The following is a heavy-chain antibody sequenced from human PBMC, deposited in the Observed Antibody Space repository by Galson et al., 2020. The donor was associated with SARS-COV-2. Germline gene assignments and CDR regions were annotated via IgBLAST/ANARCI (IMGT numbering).Heavy chain of an antibody. Sequence: GESLKISCAASGFTFSSYWMHRVRQAPGKGLVWVSRINSDGSSTSYADSVKGRFTISRDNAKNTLYLQMNSLRAEDTAVYYCASSNPYYDILTGYLPLFDYWGQGTLVTVSS. J-gene: IGHJ4*02. V-gene: IGHV3-74*01. CDR3: ASSNPYYDILTGYLPLFDY. CDR1: GFTFSSYW. D-gene: IGHD3-9*01. CDR2: INSDGSST.